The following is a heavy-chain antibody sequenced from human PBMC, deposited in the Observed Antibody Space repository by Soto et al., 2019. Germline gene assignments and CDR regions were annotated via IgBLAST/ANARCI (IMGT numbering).Heavy chain of an antibody. V-gene: IGHV1-69*06. CDR2: IIPIFGTA. Sequence: SVKVSCKASGGTFSSYAISWVRQAPGQGLEWMGGIIPIFGTANYAQKFQGRVTITADKSTSTAYMELSSLRSEDTAVYYCASTGYSSSWKIYYYYGMAVWGQGTTVIVSS. D-gene: IGHD6-13*01. CDR3: ASTGYSSSWKIYYYYGMAV. J-gene: IGHJ6*02. CDR1: GGTFSSYA.